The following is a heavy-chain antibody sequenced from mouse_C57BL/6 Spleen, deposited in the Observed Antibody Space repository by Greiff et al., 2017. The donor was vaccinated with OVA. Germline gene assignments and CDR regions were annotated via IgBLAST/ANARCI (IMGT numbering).Heavy chain of an antibody. Sequence: QVQLQQSGAELVKPGASVKMPCKASGYTFTSYWIPWVKQRPGQGLEWIGDIYPGSGSTNYNEKFQSKATLTVDTSSSTAYLQLSSRTSEDAAVYYCARGDGYFAYWGQGTLVTVSA. V-gene: IGHV1-55*01. J-gene: IGHJ3*01. CDR3: ARGDGYFAY. D-gene: IGHD2-3*01. CDR2: IYPGSGST. CDR1: GYTFTSYW.